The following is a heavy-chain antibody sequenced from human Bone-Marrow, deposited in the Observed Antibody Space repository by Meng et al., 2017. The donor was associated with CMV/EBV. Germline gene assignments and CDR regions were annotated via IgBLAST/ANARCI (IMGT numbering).Heavy chain of an antibody. J-gene: IGHJ6*02. CDR3: AKSILRGGNDGNYYYGMDV. D-gene: IGHD1-1*01. CDR1: GFTFSSYG. CDR2: IWYDGSNK. V-gene: IGHV3-33*06. Sequence: GGSLKISCAASGFTFSSYGMHWVRQAPGKGLEWVAVIWYDGSNKYYADSVKGRFTISRDNSKNTLYLQMNSLRAEDTAVYYCAKSILRGGNDGNYYYGMDVWGQGTTVTVSS.